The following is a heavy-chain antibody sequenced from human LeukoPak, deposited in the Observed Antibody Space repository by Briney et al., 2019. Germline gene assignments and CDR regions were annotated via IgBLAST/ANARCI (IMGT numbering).Heavy chain of an antibody. D-gene: IGHD6-19*01. J-gene: IGHJ6*03. V-gene: IGHV4-4*07. CDR2: IYTSGST. CDR1: GGSISSYY. Sequence: SETLSLTCTVSGGSISSYYWSWIRQPAGKGLEWIGRIYTSGSTNYNPSLKSRVTMSVDTSKNQFSLQLNSVTPEDTAVYYCARSGYSSGWYGVGYYYYYYMDVWGKGTTVTVSS. CDR3: ARSGYSSGWYGVGYYYYYYMDV.